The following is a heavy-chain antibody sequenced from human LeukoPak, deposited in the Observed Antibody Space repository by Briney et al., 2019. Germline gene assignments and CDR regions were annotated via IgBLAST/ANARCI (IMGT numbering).Heavy chain of an antibody. Sequence: GGSLRLSCAASGFTFSSYGMHWVRQAPGKGLEWVAVISYDGSNKYYADSVKGRFTISRDNSKNTLYLQMNSLRAEDTAVYYCAKDRHSTSLCFFDYWGQGTLVSVSS. V-gene: IGHV3-30*18. D-gene: IGHD2-2*01. CDR2: ISYDGSNK. J-gene: IGHJ4*02. CDR3: AKDRHSTSLCFFDY. CDR1: GFTFSSYG.